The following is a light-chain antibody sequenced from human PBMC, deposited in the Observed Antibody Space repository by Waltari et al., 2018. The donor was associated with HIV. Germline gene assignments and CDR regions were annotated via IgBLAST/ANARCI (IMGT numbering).Light chain of an antibody. J-gene: IGKJ2*01. V-gene: IGKV3-11*01. CDR2: DAS. CDR3: QQRSSWYT. CDR1: QSVSIS. Sequence: IVLTQSPDTLSLSPGESATLSCRASQSVSISLGWYQQKTGQAPRLLIYDASKRATGVPARFSGSGSGTDFTLTISSLEPEDFAVYFCQQRSSWYTFGQGTKLEIK.